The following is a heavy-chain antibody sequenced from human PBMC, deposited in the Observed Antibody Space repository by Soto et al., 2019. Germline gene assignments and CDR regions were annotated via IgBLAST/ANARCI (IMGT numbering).Heavy chain of an antibody. J-gene: IGHJ4*02. CDR2: IKSSGST. CDR1: GGSLTRNDHY. Sequence: QLQLQESGPGLVRPSETLSLICTVSGGSLTRNDHYWGWIRQSPGKGLEWIGDIKSSGSTNYNLSLKSRVSKSVETSKNQFSLKMNSVTAADTAVYYCARLGSSGWYQGSYFDYWGQGTLVTVSS. CDR3: ARLGSSGWYQGSYFDY. D-gene: IGHD6-19*01. V-gene: IGHV4-39*01.